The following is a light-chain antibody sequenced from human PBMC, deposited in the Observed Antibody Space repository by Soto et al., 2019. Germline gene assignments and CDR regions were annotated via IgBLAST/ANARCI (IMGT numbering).Light chain of an antibody. CDR3: QHYYSPPYT. Sequence: DIVMTQSPDSLAVSLGERATINCKSSQSVLYSSNNKNYLAWFQQKPGQPPKLLIYWASTRESGVTDRFSGSGSGTDFTLTISSLQAEDVAVYYCQHYYSPPYTFGQGTKLEIK. CDR1: QSVLYSSNNKNY. CDR2: WAS. V-gene: IGKV4-1*01. J-gene: IGKJ2*01.